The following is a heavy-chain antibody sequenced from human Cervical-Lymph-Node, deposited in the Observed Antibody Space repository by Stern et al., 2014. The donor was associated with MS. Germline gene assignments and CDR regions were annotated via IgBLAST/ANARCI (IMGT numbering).Heavy chain of an antibody. J-gene: IGHJ4*02. Sequence: EVQLVESGGGLVQPGRSLRLSCAASGFTFDDYAMHWVRQHPGKGLEWVSSITWNGGSIAYADSVKGRFTISRDNAKSSLYLQVNSLRAEDTALYYCGRDILPEVTCIDYWGQGTLVTVSS. D-gene: IGHD2-15*01. V-gene: IGHV3-9*01. CDR2: ITWNGGSI. CDR3: GRDILPEVTCIDY. CDR1: GFTFDDYA.